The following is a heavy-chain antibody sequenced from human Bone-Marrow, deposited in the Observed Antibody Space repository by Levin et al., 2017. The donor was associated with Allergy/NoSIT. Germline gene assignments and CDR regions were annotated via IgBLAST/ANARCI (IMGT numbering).Heavy chain of an antibody. J-gene: IGHJ3*02. CDR2: ISSSGSTI. CDR3: ARSPDFWSGYTFGEGHAFDI. V-gene: IGHV3-11*01. Sequence: GGSLRLSCAASGFTFSDYYMSWIRQAPGKGLEWVSYISSSGSTIYYADSVKGRFTISRDNAKNSLYLQMNSLRAEDTAVYYCARSPDFWSGYTFGEGHAFDIWGQGTMVTVSS. D-gene: IGHD3-3*01. CDR1: GFTFSDYY.